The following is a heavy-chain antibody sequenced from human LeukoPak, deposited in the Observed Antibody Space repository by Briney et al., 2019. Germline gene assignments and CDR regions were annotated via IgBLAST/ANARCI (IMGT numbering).Heavy chain of an antibody. Sequence: GGSLRLSCAASGFTFSSYSMNWVRQAPGQGLEWVSSISSSSSYTYYADPVKGRFTISRDNAKNSRYLQMNSLRAEDTAVYYCAREENAFDIWSQGTMVTVSS. J-gene: IGHJ3*02. CDR1: GFTFSSYS. D-gene: IGHD5-24*01. CDR2: ISSSSSYT. CDR3: AREENAFDI. V-gene: IGHV3-21*01.